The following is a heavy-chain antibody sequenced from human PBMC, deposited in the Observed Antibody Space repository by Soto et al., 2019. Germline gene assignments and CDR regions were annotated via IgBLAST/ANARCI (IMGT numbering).Heavy chain of an antibody. V-gene: IGHV1-8*02. Sequence: ASVKVSCKASAYTFTSYGFSWVRQAPGQGLEWMGWMNPNNGNTGYAQKFQGRVTMTRNTSISTAYIELSSLRSEDTAVYYCAREGLVLVPTTVNSDYYYYAMDVWGQGTTVTVSS. CDR3: AREGLVLVPTTVNSDYYYYAMDV. CDR1: AYTFTSYG. J-gene: IGHJ6*02. CDR2: MNPNNGNT. D-gene: IGHD2-2*01.